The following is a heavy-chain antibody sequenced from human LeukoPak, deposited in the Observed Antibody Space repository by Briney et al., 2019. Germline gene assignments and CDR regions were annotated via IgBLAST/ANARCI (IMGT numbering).Heavy chain of an antibody. Sequence: ASVKVSCKASGYTFTSYDISWVRQAPGQGLEWMGWISAYNGNTNYAQKLQGRVTMTTDTSTSTAYMELRSLRSDGPAVYYCARVSSSWCDYWGQGTLVTVSS. CDR2: ISAYNGNT. CDR3: ARVSSSWCDY. D-gene: IGHD6-13*01. CDR1: GYTFTSYD. J-gene: IGHJ4*02. V-gene: IGHV1-18*01.